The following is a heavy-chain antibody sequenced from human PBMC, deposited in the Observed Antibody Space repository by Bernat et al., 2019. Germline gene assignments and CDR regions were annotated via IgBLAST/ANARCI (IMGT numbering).Heavy chain of an antibody. CDR1: GFTFSSYG. CDR3: AKDPGYSGYDWSDY. Sequence: QVQLVESGGGVVQPGRSLRLSCAASGFTFSSYGMHWVRQAPGKGLEWVAAISYDGSNKYYADSVKGRFTISRDNSKKTLYLKMNSLRAEDTAVYYCAKDPGYSGYDWSDYWGQGTLVTVSS. CDR2: ISYDGSNK. J-gene: IGHJ4*02. D-gene: IGHD5-12*01. V-gene: IGHV3-30*18.